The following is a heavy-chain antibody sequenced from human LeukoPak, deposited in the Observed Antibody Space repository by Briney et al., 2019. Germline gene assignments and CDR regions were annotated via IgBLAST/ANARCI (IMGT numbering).Heavy chain of an antibody. D-gene: IGHD6-19*01. V-gene: IGHV1-2*02. Sequence: ASVKVSRKASGYTFTGYYMHWVRQAPGQGLEWMGWINPNSGGTNYAQKFQGRVTMTRDTSISTAYMELSRLRSDDTAVYYCAGSSGWLYRVDYWGQGTLVTVSS. J-gene: IGHJ4*02. CDR2: INPNSGGT. CDR1: GYTFTGYY. CDR3: AGSSGWLYRVDY.